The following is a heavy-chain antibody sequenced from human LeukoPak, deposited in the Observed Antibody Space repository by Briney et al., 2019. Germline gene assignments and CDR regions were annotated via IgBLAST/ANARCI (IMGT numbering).Heavy chain of an antibody. D-gene: IGHD6-19*01. CDR1: GYTFTGYY. J-gene: IGHJ4*02. CDR3: ATQRDSSGWYEDY. Sequence: ASVKVSCKASGYTFTGYYMHWVRQAPGQGLEWMGRINPNSGGTNYAQKFQGRVTTTRDTSISTAYMELSRLRSDDTAVYYCATQRDSSGWYEDYWGQGTLVTVSS. V-gene: IGHV1-2*06. CDR2: INPNSGGT.